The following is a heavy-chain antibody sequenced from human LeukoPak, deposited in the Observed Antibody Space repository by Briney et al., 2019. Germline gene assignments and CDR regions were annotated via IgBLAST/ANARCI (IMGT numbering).Heavy chain of an antibody. CDR2: IRGSGGST. D-gene: IGHD2-15*01. V-gene: IGHV3-23*01. Sequence: GGSLRLSCAASGFTFSSYAMSWVRQAPGKGLEWVSAIRGSGGSTYYADSVKGRLTISRDNSKNTLYLQMNSLRAEDTAVYCGAKVFCGGGSCGFDYWGEGTLVTVSS. CDR3: AKVFCGGGSCGFDY. J-gene: IGHJ4*02. CDR1: GFTFSSYA.